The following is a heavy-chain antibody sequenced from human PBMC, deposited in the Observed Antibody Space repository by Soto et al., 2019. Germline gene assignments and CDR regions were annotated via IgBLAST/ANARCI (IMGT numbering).Heavy chain of an antibody. D-gene: IGHD3-3*01. CDR1: GDSVSSNSAA. V-gene: IGHV6-1*01. CDR3: AREASITIFGVVMHYYYYGMDV. CDR2: TYYRSKWYN. Sequence: PSQTLSLTCAISGDSVSSNSAAWNWIRQSPSRGLEWLGRTYYRSKWYNDYAVSVKSRITINPDTSKNQFSLQLNSVTPEDTAVYYCAREASITIFGVVMHYYYYGMDVWGQGTTVTVSS. J-gene: IGHJ6*02.